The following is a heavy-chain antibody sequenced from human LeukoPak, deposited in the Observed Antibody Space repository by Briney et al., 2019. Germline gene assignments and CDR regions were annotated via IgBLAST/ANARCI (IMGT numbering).Heavy chain of an antibody. D-gene: IGHD1-26*01. CDR1: GFTFGDHG. Sequence: QAGGSLRLSCTTSGFTFGDHGVSWFRQAPGKGPEWISFIKTKTYGGTTEYAASAKGRFTISRDDSTGIAYLQMDSLKPEDTAVYYCSRGVIVGAAYFDYWGQGTLVTVSS. CDR2: IKTKTYGGTT. V-gene: IGHV3-49*03. CDR3: SRGVIVGAAYFDY. J-gene: IGHJ4*02.